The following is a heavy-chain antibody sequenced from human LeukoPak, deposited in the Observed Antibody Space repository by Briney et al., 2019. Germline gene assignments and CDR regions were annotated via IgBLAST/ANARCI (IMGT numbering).Heavy chain of an antibody. CDR2: IYYSGST. CDR3: ARAYYDSSGYPFYYYYYYMDV. D-gene: IGHD3-22*01. J-gene: IGHJ6*03. Sequence: SETLSLTCTVSGGSISSYYWCWIRQPPGKGLQWIGYIYYSGSTNYNPSLKSRVSISVDTSKNQFSLKLSSVTAADTAVYYCARAYYDSSGYPFYYYYYYMDVWGKGTTVTVSS. V-gene: IGHV4-59*01. CDR1: GGSISSYY.